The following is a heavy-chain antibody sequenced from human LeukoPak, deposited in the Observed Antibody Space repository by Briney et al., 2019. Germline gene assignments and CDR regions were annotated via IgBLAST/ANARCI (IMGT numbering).Heavy chain of an antibody. CDR3: AKDSPVVPFYDFWSGYYPSYYFDY. J-gene: IGHJ4*02. CDR1: GFTVSSNY. Sequence: GGSLRLSCAASGFTVSSNYMSWVRQAPGKGLEWVAFIRYDGSNKYYADSVKGRFTISRDNSKNTLYLQMNSLRAEDTAVYYCAKDSPVVPFYDFWSGYYPSYYFDYWGQGTLVTVSS. CDR2: IRYDGSNK. V-gene: IGHV3-30*02. D-gene: IGHD3-3*01.